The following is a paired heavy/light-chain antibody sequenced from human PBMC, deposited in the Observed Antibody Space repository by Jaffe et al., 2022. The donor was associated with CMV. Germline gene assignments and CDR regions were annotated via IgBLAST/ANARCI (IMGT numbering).Light chain of an antibody. V-gene: IGLV7-46*01. Sequence: QAVVTQEPSLTVSPGGTVTLTCASNTGAVTSGHYPYWFQQKPGQAPRTLIYDTSDKHSWTPARFSGSLLGGKAALTLSGAQSDDEAEYYCLLSYSGVRVFGGGTKLTVL. J-gene: IGLJ3*02. CDR3: LLSYSGVRV. CDR1: TGAVTSGHY. CDR2: DTS.
Heavy chain of an antibody. CDR2: INPSGGGT. Sequence: QVQLVQSGAEVRKPGASVKVSCKASGYNFSNYYIHWVRQAPGQGLEWMGMINPSGGGTTYAQKFQGRVTLTRDTSTSTIYMELSSLRSEDTALFYCASRNGQYDGRGAFDIWGQGTMVTVSS. CDR1: GYNFSNYY. CDR3: ASRNGQYDGRGAFDI. J-gene: IGHJ3*02. D-gene: IGHD3-22*01. V-gene: IGHV1-46*01.